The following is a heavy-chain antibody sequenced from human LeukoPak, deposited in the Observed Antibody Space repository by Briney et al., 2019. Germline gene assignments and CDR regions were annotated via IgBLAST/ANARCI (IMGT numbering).Heavy chain of an antibody. V-gene: IGHV3-23*01. CDR1: GFTFNSYP. J-gene: IGHJ4*02. CDR2: ILSGGDT. Sequence: GGSLRLSSAPSGFTFNSYPMTWVRPAPGKGLEWVSTILSGGDTYYADSVKGRFTISRANSRHTLYLHMNSLRAEDTAVYYCAGEGGAYSPFDCWGLGTLVTVSS. CDR3: AGEGGAYSPFDC. D-gene: IGHD4-17*01.